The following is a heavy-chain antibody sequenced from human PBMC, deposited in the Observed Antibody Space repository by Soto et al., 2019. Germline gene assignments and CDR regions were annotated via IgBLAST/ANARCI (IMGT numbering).Heavy chain of an antibody. CDR2: IWYDGSNK. J-gene: IGHJ4*02. D-gene: IGHD6-19*01. CDR3: ARDRYSSGWYDLDY. Sequence: QVQLVESGGGVVQPGRSLRLSCAASGFTFSSYGMHWVRQAPGKGLEWVAVIWYDGSNKYYADSVKGRFTISSDNSKNPRYLQMNSLRAEDTAVYYCARDRYSSGWYDLDYWGQGTLVTVSS. V-gene: IGHV3-33*01. CDR1: GFTFSSYG.